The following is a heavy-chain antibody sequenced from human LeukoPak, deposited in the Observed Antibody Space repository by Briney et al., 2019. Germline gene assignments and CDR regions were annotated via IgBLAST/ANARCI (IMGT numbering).Heavy chain of an antibody. Sequence: SETLSLTCTVSGGSISTITYYWGWIRQPPGKGLEWVGHMYYRGNTFYNPSLKSRVTMSVDTSKNQLSLKVISVTAADTAVYYCARGVIAAGGNDFDYWGQGTLVTVSS. CDR3: ARGVIAAGGNDFDY. J-gene: IGHJ4*02. CDR2: MYYRGNT. V-gene: IGHV4-39*07. CDR1: GGSISTITYY. D-gene: IGHD6-13*01.